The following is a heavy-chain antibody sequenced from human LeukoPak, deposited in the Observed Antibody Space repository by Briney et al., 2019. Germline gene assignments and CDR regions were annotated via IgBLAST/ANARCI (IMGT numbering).Heavy chain of an antibody. CDR3: ASGAVTNRFDP. Sequence: PSETLSPTCAVSGYSISSAYYWGWIRQPPGKGLEWIGNIYHSGNTYYNPSLKSRVTISVDTSKNQFSLKLSSVTAADTAVYYCASGAVTNRFDPWGQGTLVTVSS. CDR2: IYHSGNT. CDR1: GYSISSAYY. V-gene: IGHV4-38-2*01. J-gene: IGHJ5*02. D-gene: IGHD4-17*01.